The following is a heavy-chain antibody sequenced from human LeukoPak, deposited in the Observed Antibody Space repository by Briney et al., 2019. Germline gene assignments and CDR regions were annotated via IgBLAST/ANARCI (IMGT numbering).Heavy chain of an antibody. J-gene: IGHJ4*02. CDR2: INPNSGGT. Sequence: GASVKVSCKASGYTFTSYDINWVRQAPGQGLEWMGWINPNSGGTNYAQKFQGRVTMTRDTSISTAYMELSRLRSDDTAVYYCARTWFGELGVGVTFRYYFDYWGQGTLVTVSS. CDR1: GYTFTSYD. V-gene: IGHV1-2*02. D-gene: IGHD3-10*01. CDR3: ARTWFGELGVGVTFRYYFDY.